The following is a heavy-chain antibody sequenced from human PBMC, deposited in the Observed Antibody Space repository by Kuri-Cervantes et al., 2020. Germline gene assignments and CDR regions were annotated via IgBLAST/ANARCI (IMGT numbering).Heavy chain of an antibody. CDR2: FDPEDGET. J-gene: IGHJ3*02. Sequence: ASVKVSCKVSGYTLTELSMHWVRQAPGKGLEWMGGFDPEDGETIYAQKFQGRVTMTEDTSTDTAYMELNSLRSEDTAVYYCAKHSPYCSGGSCYHDAFDIWGQGTMVTVSS. CDR1: GYTLTELS. CDR3: AKHSPYCSGGSCYHDAFDI. V-gene: IGHV1-24*01. D-gene: IGHD2-15*01.